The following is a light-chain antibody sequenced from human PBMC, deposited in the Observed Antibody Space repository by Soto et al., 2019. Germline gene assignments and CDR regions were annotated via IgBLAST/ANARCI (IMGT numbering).Light chain of an antibody. CDR3: LQDYNYPRT. J-gene: IGKJ1*01. CDR2: AAS. V-gene: IGKV1-6*01. Sequence: AIQMIQSPASLSASVGDRVTITCRASQGIRNDLGWYQQKPGKAPKLLIYAASSLQSGVPSRFSGSGSGTDFTLTISSLQPEDFATYYCLQDYNYPRTFGQGTKVDIK. CDR1: QGIRND.